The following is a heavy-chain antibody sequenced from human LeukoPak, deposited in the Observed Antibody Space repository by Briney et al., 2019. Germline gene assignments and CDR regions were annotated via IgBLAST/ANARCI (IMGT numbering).Heavy chain of an antibody. CDR1: GGSISSYY. V-gene: IGHV4-59*01. J-gene: IGHJ4*02. Sequence: SETLSLTCTVSGGSISSYYWSWIRQPPGKGLEWIGYIYYSGSTNYNPSLKSRVTISVDTSKNQFSLKLSSVTAADTAVYYCARDAQIAAAGTGFDYWGQGTLVTVSS. CDR3: ARDAQIAAAGTGFDY. CDR2: IYYSGST. D-gene: IGHD6-13*01.